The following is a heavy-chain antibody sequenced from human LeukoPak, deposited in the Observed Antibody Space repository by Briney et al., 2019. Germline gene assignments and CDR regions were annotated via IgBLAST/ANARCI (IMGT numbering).Heavy chain of an antibody. Sequence: PGRSLRLSCAASGFTFSSYGIHWVRLAPGKGREWVAVVWYDGSNKYYADSVKGRFTISRDNSKNTLSLQMNSLRAEDTAVYYCARVYCGGACYSGAFDYWGQGTLVTVSS. CDR2: VWYDGSNK. J-gene: IGHJ4*02. D-gene: IGHD2-21*02. V-gene: IGHV3-33*01. CDR3: ARVYCGGACYSGAFDY. CDR1: GFTFSSYG.